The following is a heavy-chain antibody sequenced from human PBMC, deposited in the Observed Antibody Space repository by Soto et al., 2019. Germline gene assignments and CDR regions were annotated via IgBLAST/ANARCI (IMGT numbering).Heavy chain of an antibody. CDR1: GYTFTSYG. V-gene: IGHV1-18*04. CDR2: ISAYNGNT. D-gene: IGHD2-15*01. J-gene: IGHJ4*02. CDR3: ARDKAGSTVVTAFDY. Sequence: ASVKVSCKASGYTFTSYGISWVRQAPGQGLEWMGWISAYNGNTNYAQKLQGRVTMTTDTSTSTAYMELRSLRSDDTAVYYCARDKAGSTVVTAFDYWGKGTLVTVSS.